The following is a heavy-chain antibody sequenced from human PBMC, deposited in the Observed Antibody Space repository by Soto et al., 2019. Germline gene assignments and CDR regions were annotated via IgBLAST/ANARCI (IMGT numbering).Heavy chain of an antibody. CDR2: IDGSGGIT. Sequence: QLLQSGGGLVQPGGSLTLSCAASGFTFGTTDMSWVRQAPGEGLELVSTIDGSGGITYYADSVKGRFTISRDYSRNTVYLQMNSLRGDDTALYYCVKNSGWFNTWGQGALVTVSS. CDR3: VKNSGWFNT. J-gene: IGHJ5*02. D-gene: IGHD3-10*01. CDR1: GFTFGTTD. V-gene: IGHV3-23*01.